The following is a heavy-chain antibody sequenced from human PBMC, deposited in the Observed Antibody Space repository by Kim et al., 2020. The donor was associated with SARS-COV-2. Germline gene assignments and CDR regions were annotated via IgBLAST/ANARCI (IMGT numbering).Heavy chain of an antibody. D-gene: IGHD6-19*01. V-gene: IGHV3-48*03. Sequence: EGSLRLSCAASGFTFSSYEMNWVRQAPGKGLEWVSYISSSGSTIYYADSVKGRFTISRDNAKNSLYLQMNSLRAEDTAVYYCARDGYSSGWYTWYFDLWGRGTLVTVSS. CDR3: ARDGYSSGWYTWYFDL. J-gene: IGHJ2*01. CDR2: ISSSGSTI. CDR1: GFTFSSYE.